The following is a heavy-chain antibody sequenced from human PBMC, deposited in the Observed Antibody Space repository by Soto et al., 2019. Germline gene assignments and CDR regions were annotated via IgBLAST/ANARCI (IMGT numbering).Heavy chain of an antibody. Sequence: QVQLQESGPGLVNPSGTLSLTCAVSSGSISSSNWWSWVRQPPGKGLEWLGEIYHSGSTNYHPSLKSGLTISVDKAKNPFSLKLSCVTAADTAVYYYARSSGHFAYWGQGTLVTVSS. CDR2: IYHSGST. J-gene: IGHJ4*02. CDR3: ARSSGHFAY. CDR1: SGSISSSNW. V-gene: IGHV4-4*02.